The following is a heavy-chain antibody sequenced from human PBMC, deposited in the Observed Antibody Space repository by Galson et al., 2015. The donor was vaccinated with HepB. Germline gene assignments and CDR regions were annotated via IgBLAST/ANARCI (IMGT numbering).Heavy chain of an antibody. V-gene: IGHV1-24*01. CDR3: ATSFFLLRDARYGSVKGSAFDI. Sequence: SVKVSCKVSGYTLTELSMHWVRQAPGKGLEWMGGFDPEDGETIYAQKFQGRVTMTEDTSTDTAYMKLSSLRSEDTAVYYCATSFFLLRDARYGSVKGSAFDIWGQGTMVTVSS. CDR2: FDPEDGET. D-gene: IGHD3-10*01. CDR1: GYTLTELS. J-gene: IGHJ3*02.